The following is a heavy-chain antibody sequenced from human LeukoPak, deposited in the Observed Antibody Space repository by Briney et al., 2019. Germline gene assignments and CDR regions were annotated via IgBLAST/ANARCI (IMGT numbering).Heavy chain of an antibody. Sequence: RSLRLSCAASGFTFNDYAMHWVRQAPGKGLEWVSGISWNSDSIAYADSVKGRFTISRDNAKNSLYLRMNSLRAEDAALYYCAKDAYSGYDYSGYFDYWGQGTLVTVSS. V-gene: IGHV3-9*01. D-gene: IGHD5-12*01. CDR3: AKDAYSGYDYSGYFDY. J-gene: IGHJ4*02. CDR2: ISWNSDSI. CDR1: GFTFNDYA.